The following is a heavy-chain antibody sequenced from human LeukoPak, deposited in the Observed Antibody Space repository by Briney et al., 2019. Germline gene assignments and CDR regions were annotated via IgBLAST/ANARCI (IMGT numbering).Heavy chain of an antibody. J-gene: IGHJ5*02. CDR2: INHSGST. CDR1: GGSFSGYY. Sequence: SETLSLTCAVYGGSFSGYYWSWIRQPPGKGLEWIGEINHSGSTNYNPSLKSRVTISVDTSKNQFSLKLSSVTAADTAVYYCARARPHTATVISWGQGTLVTVSS. D-gene: IGHD5-18*01. V-gene: IGHV4-34*01. CDR3: ARARPHTATVIS.